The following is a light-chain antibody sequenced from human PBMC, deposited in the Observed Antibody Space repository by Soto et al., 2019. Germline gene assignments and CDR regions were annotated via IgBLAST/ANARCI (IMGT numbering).Light chain of an antibody. Sequence: EIVLTQSPGTLSVSPGERATLSCRASQSISSNYLAWYQQTPDPAPSLLIYGASSRATGIPDRFSGSGSGSDFTLTISRLEPEESEICHRHQYGTRTFGQGTKVEIK. CDR2: GAS. CDR3: HQYGTRT. J-gene: IGKJ1*01. V-gene: IGKV3-20*01. CDR1: QSISSNY.